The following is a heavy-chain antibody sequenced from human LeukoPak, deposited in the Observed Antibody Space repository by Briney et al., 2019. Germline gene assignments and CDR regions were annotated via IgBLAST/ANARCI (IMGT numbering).Heavy chain of an antibody. D-gene: IGHD1-26*01. CDR1: GFTFSSYN. J-gene: IGHJ6*03. V-gene: IGHV3-21*01. CDR2: ITSSSSYI. CDR3: ARDPYSGNYGNYYYYYVDV. Sequence: PGESLRLSCAASGFTFSSYNMNWVRQAPGEGLEWVSSITSSSSYIYYADSVKGRFTISRDNAKNSLYLQMNSLRAEDTAVYYCARDPYSGNYGNYYYYYVDVWGKGTTVTISS.